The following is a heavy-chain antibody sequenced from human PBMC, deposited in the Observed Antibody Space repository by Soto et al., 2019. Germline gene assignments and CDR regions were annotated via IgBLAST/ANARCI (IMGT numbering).Heavy chain of an antibody. CDR3: ARDYYDSSGTQIMDV. D-gene: IGHD3-22*01. Sequence: VGFLRVSCAASGFTRSTYSMNRVRQAPGKGLEWVSSLSSSSSYIYYADSVKGRFTISRDNADNSLYLQINSLRVEDMAVYYCARDYYDSSGTQIMDVWGQGTTVTVSS. J-gene: IGHJ6*02. V-gene: IGHV3-21*01. CDR1: GFTRSTYS. CDR2: LSSSSSYI.